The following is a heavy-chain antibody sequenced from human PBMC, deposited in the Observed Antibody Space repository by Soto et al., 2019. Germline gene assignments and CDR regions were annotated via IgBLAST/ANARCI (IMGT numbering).Heavy chain of an antibody. CDR1: GFTFSSYA. V-gene: IGHV3-23*01. D-gene: IGHD2-2*01. CDR3: AKDYCSSTSCLFDY. J-gene: IGHJ4*02. CDR2: ISGSGGST. Sequence: GGSLRLSCAASGFTFSSYAMSWVRQAPGKGLEWVSAISGSGGSTYYADSVKGRFTISRDNPKNTLYLQMNSLRAEDTAVYYCAKDYCSSTSCLFDYWGQGTLVTVSS.